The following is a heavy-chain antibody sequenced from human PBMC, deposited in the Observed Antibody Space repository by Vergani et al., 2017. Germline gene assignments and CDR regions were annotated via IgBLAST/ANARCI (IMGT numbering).Heavy chain of an antibody. V-gene: IGHV3-33*01. D-gene: IGHD6-6*01. CDR1: GFTFSSYG. CDR3: ARSSSFHYYMDV. CDR2: IWYDGSNK. J-gene: IGHJ6*03. Sequence: QVQLVESGGGVVQPGRSLRLSCAASGFTFSSYGMHWVRQAPGKGLEWVAVIWYDGSNKYYADSVKGRFTISRDNSKNTLYVQMNSLRAEDTAVYYCARSSSFHYYMDVWGKGTTVTVSS.